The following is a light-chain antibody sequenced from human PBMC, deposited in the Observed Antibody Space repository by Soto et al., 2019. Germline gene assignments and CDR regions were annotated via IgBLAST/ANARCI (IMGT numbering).Light chain of an antibody. J-gene: IGKJ1*01. CDR2: RAS. Sequence: EMVLTQPPGTLSLSPGGRATLSCRASQSVSSSYVACYQQKPGQAPRPLIYRASSRATGIPDRFIGSGSGTDFSITISRREPEEFAVYDCQQYGSSPPWTFGQGTKVEI. V-gene: IGKV3-20*01. CDR3: QQYGSSPPWT. CDR1: QSVSSSY.